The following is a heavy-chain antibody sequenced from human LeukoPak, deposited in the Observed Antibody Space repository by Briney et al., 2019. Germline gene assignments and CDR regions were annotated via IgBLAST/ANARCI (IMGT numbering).Heavy chain of an antibody. Sequence: GASVNVSCKASGYTFTSYGISWVRQAPGQGLEWMGWISAYNGNTNYAQKLQGRVTMTTDTSTSTAYMELRSLRSDDTAVYYCATVGEWELPSRAFDIWGQGTMVTVSS. V-gene: IGHV1-18*01. CDR3: ATVGEWELPSRAFDI. CDR2: ISAYNGNT. J-gene: IGHJ3*02. CDR1: GYTFTSYG. D-gene: IGHD1-26*01.